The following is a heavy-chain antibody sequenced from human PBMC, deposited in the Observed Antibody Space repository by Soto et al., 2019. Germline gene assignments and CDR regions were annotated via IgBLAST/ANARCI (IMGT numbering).Heavy chain of an antibody. J-gene: IGHJ4*02. CDR3: ARDQRMGYDSSGSFDY. CDR2: ISYDGSNK. D-gene: IGHD3-22*01. V-gene: IGHV3-30-3*01. Sequence: GGSLRLSCAASGFTFSSYAMHWVRQAPGKGLEWVAVISYDGSNKYYADSVKGRFTISRDNSKNTLYLQMNSLRAEDTAVYYCARDQRMGYDSSGSFDYWGQGTLVTVSS. CDR1: GFTFSSYA.